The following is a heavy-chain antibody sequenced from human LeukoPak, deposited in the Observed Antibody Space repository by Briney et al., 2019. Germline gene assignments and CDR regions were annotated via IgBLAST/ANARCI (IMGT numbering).Heavy chain of an antibody. D-gene: IGHD6-19*01. V-gene: IGHV1-2*02. Sequence: ASVKVSCKASGYTFTGYYMHWVRQAPGQGLEGMGWINPNSGGTNYAQKFQGRVNMTRDTSISTAYMELSRLRSHDAAVYYCARDLEDSSGWYPIDYWGQGTLVTVSS. CDR1: GYTFTGYY. CDR2: INPNSGGT. J-gene: IGHJ4*02. CDR3: ARDLEDSSGWYPIDY.